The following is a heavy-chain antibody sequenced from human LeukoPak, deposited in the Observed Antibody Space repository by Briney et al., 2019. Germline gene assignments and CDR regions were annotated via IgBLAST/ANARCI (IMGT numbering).Heavy chain of an antibody. CDR1: GFTFSNYA. V-gene: IGHV3-64D*09. CDR2: INNNGGST. D-gene: IGHD1-1*01. Sequence: GGSQSPSCSASGFTFSNYAMHWVSQAPGKGLEYVTTINNNGGSTHYADSVKGRFTISRDNSKNTLYLQMSSLRAEDTAVYYCVRGLDNWNYFDYWVQGTQVTVSS. J-gene: IGHJ4*02. CDR3: VRGLDNWNYFDY.